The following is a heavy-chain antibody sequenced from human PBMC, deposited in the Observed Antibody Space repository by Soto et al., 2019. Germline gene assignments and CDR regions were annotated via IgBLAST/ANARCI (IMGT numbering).Heavy chain of an antibody. CDR2: ISYDGSNK. D-gene: IGHD3-22*01. CDR3: ARGLHDSSGYERSSLGVFDY. CDR1: GFTFSSYA. V-gene: IGHV3-30-3*01. J-gene: IGHJ4*02. Sequence: GGSLRLSCAASGFTFSSYAMHWVRQAPGKGLEWVAVISYDGSNKYYADSVKGRFTISRDNSKNTLYLQMNSLRAEDTAVYDCARGLHDSSGYERSSLGVFDYWGQGTLVTVSS.